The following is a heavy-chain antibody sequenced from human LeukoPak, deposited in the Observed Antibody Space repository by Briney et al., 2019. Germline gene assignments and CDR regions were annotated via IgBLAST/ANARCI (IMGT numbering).Heavy chain of an antibody. Sequence: GGSLRLSCAASGFTFSSYGMSWVRQAPGKGLEWVSAISGSGGTTYYADSVKGRFTISRDNSMNTLYLEMNSLRADDTAVYYCARSARLMKGVVEVTALDDWGQGTLVTVSS. V-gene: IGHV3-23*01. CDR1: GFTFSSYG. CDR3: ARSARLMKGVVEVTALDD. J-gene: IGHJ4*02. CDR2: ISGSGGTT. D-gene: IGHD3-3*01.